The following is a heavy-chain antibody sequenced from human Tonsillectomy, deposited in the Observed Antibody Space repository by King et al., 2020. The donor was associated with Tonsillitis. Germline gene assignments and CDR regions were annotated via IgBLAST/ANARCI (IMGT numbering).Heavy chain of an antibody. CDR1: GFTFSSYA. CDR3: AKDLFDIPFFDY. CDR2: ISGSGNNK. J-gene: IGHJ4*02. Sequence: VQLVESGGDLVQPGGSLRLSCAASGFTFSSYAISWVRQAPGKGLEWVSAISGSGNNKFYADSVKGRVTISRDNSKNTLYLQMNSLRAKDTAVYYCAKDLFDIPFFDYWGQGALVTVSS. V-gene: IGHV3-23*04.